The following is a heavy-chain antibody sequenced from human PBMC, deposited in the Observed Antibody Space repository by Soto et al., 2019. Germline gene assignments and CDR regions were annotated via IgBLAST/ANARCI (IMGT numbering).Heavy chain of an antibody. D-gene: IGHD3-16*01. Sequence: GASVKVTCKDSGGTFGSHAISWVRQAPGQGLEWMGGIIPFFKATNYAQKFQGRVTITADDSTSTAYMDLYSLRSEDTAVYYCARDVPLNYYDGTFSYYAMDVWGQGTTVTVSS. CDR3: ARDVPLNYYDGTFSYYAMDV. V-gene: IGHV1-69*13. CDR1: GGTFGSHA. CDR2: IIPFFKAT. J-gene: IGHJ6*02.